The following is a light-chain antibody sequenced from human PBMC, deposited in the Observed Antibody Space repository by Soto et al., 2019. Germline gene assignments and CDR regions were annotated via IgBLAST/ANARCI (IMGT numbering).Light chain of an antibody. CDR1: QSVSSSY. CDR3: VHYHSSPLFC. CDR2: GAS. V-gene: IGKV3-20*01. Sequence: EIVLTQSPGTLSLSPGERATLSCRASQSVSSSYLAWYQQKPGQAPRLLIYGASIRATGIPDRFSGSGSGRDFALTISRLETEDVAVYYCVHYHSSPLFCFAPGTQVDIK. J-gene: IGKJ3*01.